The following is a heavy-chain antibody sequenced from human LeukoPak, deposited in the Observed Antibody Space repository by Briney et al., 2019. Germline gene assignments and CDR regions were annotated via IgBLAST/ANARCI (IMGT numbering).Heavy chain of an antibody. V-gene: IGHV3-21*01. Sequence: GGSLRLSCAASGFTFSSYSMNWVRQAPGKGLEWVSSISSSSSYIYYADSVKGRFTISRDNAKNSLYLQMNSLRAGDTAVYYCARVSSGWHPGRYYGMDVWGQGTTVTVSS. CDR1: GFTFSSYS. J-gene: IGHJ6*02. CDR3: ARVSSGWHPGRYYGMDV. CDR2: ISSSSSYI. D-gene: IGHD6-19*01.